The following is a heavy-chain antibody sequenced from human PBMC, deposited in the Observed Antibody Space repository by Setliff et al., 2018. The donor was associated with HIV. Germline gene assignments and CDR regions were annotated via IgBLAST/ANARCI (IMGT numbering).Heavy chain of an antibody. V-gene: IGHV4-59*01. D-gene: IGHD5-18*01. CDR1: GGSISSDY. Sequence: PSETLSLTCTVSGGSISSDYWSWIRQPPGKGLEWIGYVYHSGSTNYNPSLKSRVTISVDTSKNQSSLRLSSVTAADAAVYYCARVPRQLLKGAAAYFDYWGQGILVTVSS. CDR3: ARVPRQLLKGAAAYFDY. CDR2: VYHSGST. J-gene: IGHJ4*02.